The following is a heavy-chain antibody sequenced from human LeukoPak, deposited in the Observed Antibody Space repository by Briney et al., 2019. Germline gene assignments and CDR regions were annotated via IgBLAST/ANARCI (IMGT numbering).Heavy chain of an antibody. V-gene: IGHV1-69*04. CDR3: ARKMATIGDDAFDI. D-gene: IGHD5-24*01. Sequence: SVKVSFKASGGTFSSYAISWVRQAPGQGLEWMGRIIPILGIANYAQKFRGRVTITADKSTSTAYMELSSLRSEDTAVYYCARKMATIGDDAFDIWGQGTMVTVSS. CDR1: GGTFSSYA. CDR2: IIPILGIA. J-gene: IGHJ3*02.